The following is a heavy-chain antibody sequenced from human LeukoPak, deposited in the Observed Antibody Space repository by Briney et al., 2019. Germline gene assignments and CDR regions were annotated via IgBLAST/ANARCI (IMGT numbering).Heavy chain of an antibody. Sequence: SETLSHTCTASGDFISSSNSYWGWIRQPPGKGLEWIGSIYYTGNTYYNASLKSRVSISVDMSKNQFSLRLTSVTAADTAVYYCARQTGSGLFILPGGQGTLVTVSS. D-gene: IGHD3/OR15-3a*01. V-gene: IGHV4-39*01. CDR1: GDFISSSNSY. CDR3: ARQTGSGLFILP. J-gene: IGHJ4*02. CDR2: IYYTGNT.